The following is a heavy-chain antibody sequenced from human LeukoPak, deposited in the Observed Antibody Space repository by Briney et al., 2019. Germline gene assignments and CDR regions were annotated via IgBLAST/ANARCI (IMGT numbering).Heavy chain of an antibody. J-gene: IGHJ4*02. D-gene: IGHD3-10*01. V-gene: IGHV1-2*02. CDR3: ALYYGSGSYYIPYFDY. CDR2: INPNSGGT. Sequence: GASVKVSCKASGYTFTGYYMHWVRQAPGQGLEWMGWINPNSGGTNYAQKFQGRVTMTRDTSISTAYMELSRLGSDDTAVYYCALYYGSGSYYIPYFDYWGQGTLVTVSS. CDR1: GYTFTGYY.